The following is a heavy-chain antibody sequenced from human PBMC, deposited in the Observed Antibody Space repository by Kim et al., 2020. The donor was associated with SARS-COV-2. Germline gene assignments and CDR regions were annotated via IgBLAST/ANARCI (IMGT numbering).Heavy chain of an antibody. CDR2: IWYDGSNK. J-gene: IGHJ4*02. Sequence: GGSLRLSCAASGFTFSSYAMHWVRQAPGKGLEWVAVIWYDGSNKYYADSVKGRFTISRDNSKNTLYLQMNSLRTEDTAVYYCAKEIHRAAAGGGPIEFDYWGQGTLVTVSS. V-gene: IGHV3-33*06. D-gene: IGHD6-13*01. CDR1: GFTFSSYA. CDR3: AKEIHRAAAGGGPIEFDY.